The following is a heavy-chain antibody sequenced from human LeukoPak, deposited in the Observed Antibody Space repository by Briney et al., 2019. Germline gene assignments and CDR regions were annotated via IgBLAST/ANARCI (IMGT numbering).Heavy chain of an antibody. CDR2: ISSSSSYI. CDR1: GFTFSSYS. J-gene: IGHJ4*02. Sequence: GGSLRLSRAASGFTFSSYSMNWVRHAPGKGLEWVSSISSSSSYIYYADSVKGRFTISRDNAKNSLYLQMNSLRAEDTAVYYCARDCGYSYGYGYWGQGTLVTVSS. V-gene: IGHV3-21*01. CDR3: ARDCGYSYGYGY. D-gene: IGHD5-18*01.